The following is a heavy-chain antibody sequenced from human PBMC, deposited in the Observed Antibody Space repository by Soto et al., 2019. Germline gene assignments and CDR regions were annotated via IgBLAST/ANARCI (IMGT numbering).Heavy chain of an antibody. Sequence: GASVKVSCKASGYTFTSYGISWVRQAPGQGLEWMGWISAYNGNTNYAQKLQGRVTMTTDTSTSTAYMELRSLRSEDTAVYYCARDPYRSPTRWLDPWAKGTLVTFSS. CDR3: ARDPYRSPTRWLDP. J-gene: IGHJ5*02. CDR1: GYTFTSYG. V-gene: IGHV1-18*01. D-gene: IGHD6-13*01. CDR2: ISAYNGNT.